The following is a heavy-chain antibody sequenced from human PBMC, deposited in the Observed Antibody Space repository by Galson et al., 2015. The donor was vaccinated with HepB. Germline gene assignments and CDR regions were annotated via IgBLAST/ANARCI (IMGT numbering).Heavy chain of an antibody. CDR1: GFSLSNARMG. Sequence: PALVKPTQTLTLTCTVSGFSLSNARMGVSWIRQPPGKALEWLAHIFSNDEKSYSTSLKSRLTISKDTSKSQVVLTMTNMDPVDTATYYCARIRGHDYGDWTQVDYWGQGTLVTVSS. V-gene: IGHV2-26*01. D-gene: IGHD4-17*01. CDR2: IFSNDEK. J-gene: IGHJ4*02. CDR3: ARIRGHDYGDWTQVDY.